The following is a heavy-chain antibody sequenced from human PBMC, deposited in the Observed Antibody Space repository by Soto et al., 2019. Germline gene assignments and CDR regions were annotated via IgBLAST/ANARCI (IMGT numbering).Heavy chain of an antibody. CDR1: GFTFNSYW. Sequence: EVQLVESGGGLVQPGGSLRLTCVASGFTFNSYWMSWVRQSPGKGLEWVANIKQDGSAINYLDSLRGRFTISRDNGKNSLYLQMNSLRAEDAAVYYCTTGRPRSNWVYFAYWGQGISVAVSS. CDR3: TTGRPRSNWVYFAY. CDR2: IKQDGSAI. J-gene: IGHJ4*02. D-gene: IGHD4-4*01. V-gene: IGHV3-7*01.